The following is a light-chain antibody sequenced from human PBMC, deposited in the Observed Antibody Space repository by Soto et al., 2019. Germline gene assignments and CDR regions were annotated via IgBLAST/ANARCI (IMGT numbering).Light chain of an antibody. J-gene: IGLJ1*01. Sequence: QAVRTQPPWASGSPGEAVTISCTGTSSDVGAYTYVSWYQQHPGKAPKLMIYGVTERPSGVPDRFSGSKSGNTASLTVSGLQTEDEAYYYCSSYAGSNNYVFGTGTNVTVL. CDR3: SSYAGSNNYV. CDR2: GVT. CDR1: SSDVGAYTY. V-gene: IGLV2-8*01.